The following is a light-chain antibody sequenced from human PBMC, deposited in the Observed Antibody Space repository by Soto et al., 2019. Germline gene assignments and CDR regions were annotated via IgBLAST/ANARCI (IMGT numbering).Light chain of an antibody. Sequence: QSVLTQPASVSGSPGQSITISCTGTSSDIGNYNLVSWYQQHPGKAPKLMIYEGSQRPSGVSNRFSGSKSGSTASLTISGLQAEDEADYYCCSYAGSSTVVFGGGTQLTVL. V-gene: IGLV2-23*01. CDR1: SSDIGNYNL. CDR2: EGS. CDR3: CSYAGSSTVV. J-gene: IGLJ2*01.